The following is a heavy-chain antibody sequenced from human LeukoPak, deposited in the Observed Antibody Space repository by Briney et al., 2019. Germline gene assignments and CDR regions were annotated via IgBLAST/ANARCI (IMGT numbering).Heavy chain of an antibody. V-gene: IGHV3-7*01. Sequence: GGSLRLSCAASGFTFSISWMSWVRQAPGRGLEWVANIKQDGSEKYYVDSVKGRSSISRDNAKNSLYLQMNSLRVDDTAVYYCARALGSGTSDHWGQGTLVTVSS. CDR1: GFTFSISW. D-gene: IGHD1-26*01. J-gene: IGHJ4*02. CDR3: ARALGSGTSDH. CDR2: IKQDGSEK.